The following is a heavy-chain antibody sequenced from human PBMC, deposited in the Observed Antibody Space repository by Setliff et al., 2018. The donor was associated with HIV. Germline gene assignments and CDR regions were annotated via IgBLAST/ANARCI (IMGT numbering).Heavy chain of an antibody. J-gene: IGHJ6*02. CDR1: GYTFASYG. Sequence: ASVKVSCKASGYTFASYGISWVRQAPGQGLEWMGWISAYNGNTNYAQKLQGRVTMTTDTSTSTAYMELGSLRSEDTAVYYCASVPMEYSGYNSDSGSYYYHYGLDVCGQGTKVTVSS. CDR3: ASVPMEYSGYNSDSGSYYYHYGLDV. V-gene: IGHV1-18*01. CDR2: ISAYNGNT. D-gene: IGHD5-12*01.